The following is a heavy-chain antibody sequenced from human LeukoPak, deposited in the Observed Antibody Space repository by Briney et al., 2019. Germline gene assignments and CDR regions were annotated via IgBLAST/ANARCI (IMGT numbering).Heavy chain of an antibody. CDR3: ARVKNDYVWGSYRPPKFGWFDP. J-gene: IGHJ5*02. Sequence: GGSLRLSCAASGFTVSSNYMSWVRQAPGKGLEWVSVIYSGGSTYYPDSVKGRFTISRDNSKNTLYLQMNSLRAEDTAVYYCARVKNDYVWGSYRPPKFGWFDPWGQGTLVTVSS. CDR2: IYSGGST. V-gene: IGHV3-53*01. D-gene: IGHD3-16*02. CDR1: GFTVSSNY.